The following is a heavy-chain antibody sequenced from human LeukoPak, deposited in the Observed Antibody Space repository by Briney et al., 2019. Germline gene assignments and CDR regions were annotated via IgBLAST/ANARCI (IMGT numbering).Heavy chain of an antibody. J-gene: IGHJ4*02. Sequence: PSETLSLTCAVYGGSFSGYYWSWIRQPPGKGLEWIGEINHSGSTNYNPSLKSRVTISVDTSKNQFSLKLSSVTAADTAVYYCARGSYDYVLGSYRYRNLYYFDYWGQGTLVTVSS. V-gene: IGHV4-34*01. CDR3: ARGSYDYVLGSYRYRNLYYFDY. CDR1: GGSFSGYY. D-gene: IGHD3-16*02. CDR2: INHSGST.